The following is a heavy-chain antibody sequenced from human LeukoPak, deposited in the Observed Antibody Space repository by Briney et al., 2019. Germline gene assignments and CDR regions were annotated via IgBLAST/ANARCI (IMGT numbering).Heavy chain of an antibody. D-gene: IGHD1-14*01. Sequence: GGSLRLSCAASGFSFSTFSMSWVRQAPGKGLEWISYISSTTSSTSYADSVKGRFTISRDNAHNSLYLQMNSLRDEDTAVYYCARTRPGSYFDYWGQGTLVTVSS. CDR1: GFSFSTFS. CDR2: ISSTTSST. V-gene: IGHV3-48*02. J-gene: IGHJ4*02. CDR3: ARTRPGSYFDY.